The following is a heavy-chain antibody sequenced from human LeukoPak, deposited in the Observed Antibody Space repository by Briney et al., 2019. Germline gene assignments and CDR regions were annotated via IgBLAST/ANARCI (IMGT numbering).Heavy chain of an antibody. V-gene: IGHV3-48*02. J-gene: IGHJ4*02. CDR3: ARDGLLGVASVGDY. Sequence: PGGSLRLSCAASGFTFSDYRMNWVRQAPGKGLEWVAYISSSSTNIHYADSVKGRFTISRDNAKNSLFLQMNSLKDEDTAVYYCARDGLLGVASVGDYWGQGTLVTVSS. CDR2: ISSSSTNI. D-gene: IGHD6-19*01. CDR1: GFTFSDYR.